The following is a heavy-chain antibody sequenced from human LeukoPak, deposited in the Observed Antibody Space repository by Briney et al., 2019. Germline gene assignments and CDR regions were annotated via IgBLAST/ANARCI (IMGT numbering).Heavy chain of an antibody. CDR1: GFTFTSYS. V-gene: IGHV3-48*04. D-gene: IGHD1-26*01. Sequence: GGSLRLSCAASGFTFTSYSMNWVRQAPGKGLEWVSYISGSSSAIYYADSVKGRFTISRDNAKNSLYLQMNSLRAEDTAVYYCARRSGSYLWDYWGQGTLVTVSS. J-gene: IGHJ4*02. CDR2: ISGSSSAI. CDR3: ARRSGSYLWDY.